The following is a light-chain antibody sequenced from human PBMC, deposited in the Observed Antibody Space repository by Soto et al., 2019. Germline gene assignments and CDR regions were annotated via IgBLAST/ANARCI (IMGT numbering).Light chain of an antibody. CDR3: QQYSNYPFT. Sequence: DIQMTQSPSTLSASVGDRVTITCRASQSLTTWLAWHQQKPGKAPKLLIYKASFLESGVPSRFSGSGSGTEFTLTISSLPPDDFATYYCQQYSNYPFTFGQGTRLEIK. CDR2: KAS. CDR1: QSLTTW. V-gene: IGKV1-5*03. J-gene: IGKJ2*01.